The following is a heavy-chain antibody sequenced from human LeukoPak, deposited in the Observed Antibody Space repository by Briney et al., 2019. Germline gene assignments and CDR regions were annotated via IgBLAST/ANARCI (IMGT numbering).Heavy chain of an antibody. V-gene: IGHV3-48*03. D-gene: IGHD2-21*02. CDR3: ARGPVYCGGDCYSPFDY. Sequence: PRGSLRLSCAASGFTSSSYEMNWVRQAPGKGLEWVSYISSSGSTIYYTSSVKGRFTISRDNAKNSLYLQMNSLRAEDTAVYYCARGPVYCGGDCYSPFDYWGQGTLVTVSS. CDR2: ISSSGSTI. J-gene: IGHJ4*02. CDR1: GFTSSSYE.